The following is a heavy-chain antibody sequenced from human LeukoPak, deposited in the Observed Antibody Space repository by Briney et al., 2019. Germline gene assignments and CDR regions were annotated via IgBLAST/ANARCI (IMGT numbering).Heavy chain of an antibody. Sequence: ASVNVSCKVSGYTLTELSMHWVRQAPGQGLEWMGWISAYNGNTNYAQKLQGRVTMTTDTSTSTAYMELRSLRSDDTAVYYCARDRSPSIAYYYYGMDVWGQGTTVTVSS. CDR2: ISAYNGNT. J-gene: IGHJ6*02. CDR1: GYTLTELS. D-gene: IGHD6-6*01. V-gene: IGHV1-18*01. CDR3: ARDRSPSIAYYYYGMDV.